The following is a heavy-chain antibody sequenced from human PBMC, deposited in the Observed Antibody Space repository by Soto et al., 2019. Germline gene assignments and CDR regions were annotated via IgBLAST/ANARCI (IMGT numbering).Heavy chain of an antibody. CDR3: ARRPQDCSGGRCYLYFHH. Sequence: QVQLQESGPGLVKPSQTLSLTCTVSGGSISSGDYYWSWIRQPPGKGLEWIGYIYYSGSTYYNPSLKSRVTISVDTSKNQFSLKLSSVTAADTAVYYCARRPQDCSGGRCYLYFHHWGHGTLVTVSS. CDR2: IYYSGST. J-gene: IGHJ1*01. CDR1: GGSISSGDYY. D-gene: IGHD2-15*01. V-gene: IGHV4-30-4*01.